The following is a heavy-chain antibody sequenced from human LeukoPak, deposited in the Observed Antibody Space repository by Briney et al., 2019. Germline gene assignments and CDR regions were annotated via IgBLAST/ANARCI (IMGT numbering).Heavy chain of an antibody. J-gene: IGHJ6*03. V-gene: IGHV4-59*01. CDR1: GGSISSYY. CDR2: IYYSGST. Sequence: PSETLSLTCTVSGGSISSYYWSWIRQPPGKGLEWIGYIYYSGSTNYNPSLKSRVTISVDTSKNQFSLKLSSVTAADTAVYYCARATRDFWSGYPDDYYYYYYMDVWGKGTTVTVSS. D-gene: IGHD3-3*01. CDR3: ARATRDFWSGYPDDYYYYYYMDV.